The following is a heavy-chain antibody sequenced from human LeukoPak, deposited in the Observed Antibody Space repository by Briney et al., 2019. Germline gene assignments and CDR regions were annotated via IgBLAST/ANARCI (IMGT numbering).Heavy chain of an antibody. CDR2: IKSKTDGGTT. Sequence: PGGSLRLSGAASRFTFSNAWMSWVRQAPGKGLEWVGRIKSKTDGGTTDYAAPVKGRFTISRDDSKNTLYLQMNSLKTEDTAVYYCTTDSGYFHFDYWGQGTLVTVSS. V-gene: IGHV3-15*01. CDR1: RFTFSNAW. D-gene: IGHD5-12*01. CDR3: TTDSGYFHFDY. J-gene: IGHJ4*02.